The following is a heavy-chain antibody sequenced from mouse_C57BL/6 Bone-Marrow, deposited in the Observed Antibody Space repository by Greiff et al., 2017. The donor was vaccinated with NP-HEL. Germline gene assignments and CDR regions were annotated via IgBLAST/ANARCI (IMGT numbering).Heavy chain of an antibody. CDR2: IRNKANGYTT. J-gene: IGHJ3*01. V-gene: IGHV7-3*01. D-gene: IGHD2-5*01. CDR1: GFTFTDYY. CDR3: ARPYYSNPFAY. Sequence: EVKLVESGGGLVQPGGSLSLSCAASGFTFTDYYMSWVRQPPGKALEWLGFIRNKANGYTTEYSASVKGRFTISRDNSQSILYLQMNALRAEDSATYYCARPYYSNPFAYWGQGTLVTVSA.